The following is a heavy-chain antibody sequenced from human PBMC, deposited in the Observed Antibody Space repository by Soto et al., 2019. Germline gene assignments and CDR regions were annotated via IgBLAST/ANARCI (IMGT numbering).Heavy chain of an antibody. D-gene: IGHD3-10*01. CDR3: SKEVRAELDY. V-gene: IGHV3-21*01. CDR1: GFSFSSYS. Sequence: PGGSLRLSCAASGFSFSSYSMNWVRQTPGKGLAWVSSISDTSEYIYYADSVKGRFTISRDNDKNSLYLQMNSLRAVDTAVYYCSKEVRAELDYWGQGTLVPVSS. CDR2: ISDTSEYI. J-gene: IGHJ4*02.